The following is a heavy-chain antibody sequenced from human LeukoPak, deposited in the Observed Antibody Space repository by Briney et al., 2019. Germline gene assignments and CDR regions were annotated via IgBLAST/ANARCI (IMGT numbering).Heavy chain of an antibody. CDR2: SSGSGGST. Sequence: QAGGSLRLSCAASGFTFSSYGMNWVRKAPGKGLEWVSASSGSGGSTYYADSVKGRFTISRDNSKNTLYLQMNSLRAEDTAVYYCAKAGPNQSGYYYFYYYYYMDVWGKGTTVTISS. J-gene: IGHJ6*03. CDR3: AKAGPNQSGYYYFYYYYYMDV. V-gene: IGHV3-23*01. CDR1: GFTFSSYG. D-gene: IGHD3-22*01.